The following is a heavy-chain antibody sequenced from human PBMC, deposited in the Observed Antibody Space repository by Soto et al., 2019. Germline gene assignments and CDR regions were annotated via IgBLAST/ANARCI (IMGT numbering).Heavy chain of an antibody. D-gene: IGHD5-18*01. V-gene: IGHV3-23*01. CDR2: ISGSGDGT. J-gene: IGHJ4*02. CDR1: GFTFSSFA. Sequence: GGSLRLSCAASGFTFSSFALSWVRHAPGMGLEWVSAISGSGDGTDYADSVKGRFTISRDNSKNTLYLQMNSLRAEDTAVYYCAGPGYSSQDYWGQGALVTVSS. CDR3: AGPGYSSQDY.